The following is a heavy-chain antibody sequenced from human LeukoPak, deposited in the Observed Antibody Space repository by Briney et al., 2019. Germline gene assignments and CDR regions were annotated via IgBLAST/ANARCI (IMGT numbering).Heavy chain of an antibody. V-gene: IGHV5-51*01. CDR2: IYPGDSDT. J-gene: IGHJ4*02. D-gene: IGHD6-19*01. CDR3: ARRPFFYSGWYRGGHFDY. CDR1: GYSFTSYW. Sequence: GESLKISCKGSGYSFTSYWIGWVRQMPGKGLEWMGIIYPGDSDTRYSPSFQGQVTISADKSISTAYLQWSSLKASDTAMYYCARRPFFYSGWYRGGHFDYWGQGTLVTVSS.